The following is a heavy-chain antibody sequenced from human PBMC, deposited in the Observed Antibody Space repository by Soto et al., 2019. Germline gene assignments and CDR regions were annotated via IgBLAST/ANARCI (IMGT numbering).Heavy chain of an antibody. Sequence: EVQLVESGGGLVQPGGSLRLSCAASGFTVSSNYMSWVRQAPGKGLEWVSVIYSGGSTYYADSVKGRFTISRDNSKNTLYLQMNRLRAEDTAVYYCARGRYDYIWGSYRPYYFDYWGQGTLVTVSS. CDR3: ARGRYDYIWGSYRPYYFDY. CDR1: GFTVSSNY. CDR2: IYSGGST. V-gene: IGHV3-66*01. D-gene: IGHD3-16*02. J-gene: IGHJ4*02.